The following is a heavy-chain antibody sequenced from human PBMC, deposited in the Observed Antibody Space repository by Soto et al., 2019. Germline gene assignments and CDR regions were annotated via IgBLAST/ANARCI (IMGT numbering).Heavy chain of an antibody. CDR2: ISYDGSNK. CDR1: GFTFSSYG. CDR3: AKGAAKTYYYNSSGYYPFDY. D-gene: IGHD3-22*01. Sequence: QVQLVESGGGVVQPGRSLRLSCAASGFTFSSYGMHWVRQAPGKGLEWVAVISYDGSNKYYADSVKGRFTISRDNSKNTLYLQMNRLKAENTAVYYCAKGAAKTYYYNSSGYYPFDYWGQGSLVTVSS. J-gene: IGHJ4*02. V-gene: IGHV3-30*18.